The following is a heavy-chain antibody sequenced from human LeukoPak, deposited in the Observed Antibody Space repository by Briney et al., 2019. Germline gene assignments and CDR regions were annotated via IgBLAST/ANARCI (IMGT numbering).Heavy chain of an antibody. D-gene: IGHD2-21*02. V-gene: IGHV3-23*01. CDR1: GFTFDIYV. CDR2: ISESGGDT. Sequence: GGSLRLSCAASGFTFDIYVMNWVRQAPGKGLEWVSGISESGGDTHYADSVKGRFSISRDNSKNTLYLQINSLRVEDTAVYLCAGGRWSRLIDYWGQGTLITVSA. CDR3: AGGRWSRLIDY. J-gene: IGHJ4*02.